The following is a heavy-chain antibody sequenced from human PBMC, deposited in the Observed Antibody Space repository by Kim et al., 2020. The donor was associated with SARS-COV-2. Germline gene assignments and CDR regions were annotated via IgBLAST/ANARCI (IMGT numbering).Heavy chain of an antibody. Sequence: SETLSLTCAVYGGSFSGYYWSWIRQPPGKGLEWIGEINHSGSTNYNPSLKSRVTISVDTSKNQFSLKLSSVTAADTAVYYCARRADLVVPAAIPYGMDV. D-gene: IGHD2-2*01. J-gene: IGHJ6*01. CDR2: INHSGST. V-gene: IGHV4-34*01. CDR3: ARRADLVVPAAIPYGMDV. CDR1: GGSFSGYY.